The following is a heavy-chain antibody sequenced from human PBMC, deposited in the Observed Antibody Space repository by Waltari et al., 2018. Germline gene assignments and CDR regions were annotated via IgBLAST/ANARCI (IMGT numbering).Heavy chain of an antibody. Sequence: QVQLQESGPGLVKPSETLSLTCKVSGTSISNNFWNWVRQPAGKGLEWIGRLYNSGITNYNPSLKSRVTMSTDTSTNQFSLKLNSVTAADTAVYFCARGVLDGFDSWGQGILVTVS. CDR2: LYNSGIT. CDR3: ARGVLDGFDS. V-gene: IGHV4-4*07. CDR1: GTSISNNF. D-gene: IGHD6-6*01. J-gene: IGHJ4*02.